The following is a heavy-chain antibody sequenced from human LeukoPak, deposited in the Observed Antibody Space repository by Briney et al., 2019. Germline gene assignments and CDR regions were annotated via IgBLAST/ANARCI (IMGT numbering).Heavy chain of an antibody. V-gene: IGHV3-23*01. Sequence: PGGSLRLSCATSGFTLSSYVMSWVRQAPGKGLQWVSSISASGLSTYYADSVKGRFTISGDNSKNTLYLQLNSLRAEDTAIYYCAKGFSSGWYYRAFDYWGQGTLVTVSS. CDR2: ISASGLST. J-gene: IGHJ4*01. CDR1: GFTLSSYV. D-gene: IGHD6-19*01. CDR3: AKGFSSGWYYRAFDY.